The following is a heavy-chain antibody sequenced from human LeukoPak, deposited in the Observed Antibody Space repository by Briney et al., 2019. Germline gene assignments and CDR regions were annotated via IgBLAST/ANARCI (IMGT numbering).Heavy chain of an antibody. CDR3: ARIALYSGYADYYYYYMDV. Sequence: PSETLSLTCTVSGGSISSSSYYWGWIRQPPGKGLEWIGSIYYSGSTYYNPSLKSRVTISVDTSKNQFSLKLSSVTAADTAVYYCARIALYSGYADYYYYYMDVWGKGTTVTISS. CDR2: IYYSGST. V-gene: IGHV4-39*01. J-gene: IGHJ6*03. D-gene: IGHD5-12*01. CDR1: GGSISSSSYY.